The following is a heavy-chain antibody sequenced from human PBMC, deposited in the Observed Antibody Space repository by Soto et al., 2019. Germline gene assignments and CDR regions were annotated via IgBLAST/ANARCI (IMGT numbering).Heavy chain of an antibody. CDR2: SNASNGDT. J-gene: IGHJ5*02. V-gene: IGHV1-3*01. CDR3: VRRHVLATGIDWFDP. CDR1: GYTFTRYG. Sequence: ASVKVSCKASGYTFTRYGIHWVRQAPGQRLAWMGWSNASNGDTIYSPKFQGRVTITRDTSASTAYMELSSLRSEDTALYYCVRRHVLATGIDWFDPWGQGTLVTVSS. D-gene: IGHD6-13*01.